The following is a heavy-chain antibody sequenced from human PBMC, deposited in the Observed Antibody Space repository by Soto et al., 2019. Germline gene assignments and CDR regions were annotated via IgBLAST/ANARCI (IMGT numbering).Heavy chain of an antibody. V-gene: IGHV4-31*03. CDR2: IYYSGST. D-gene: IGHD3-3*01. CDR1: GGSISSGGYY. Sequence: KTSETLSLTCTVSGGSISSGGYYWSWIRQHPGKGLEWIGYIYYSGSTYYNPSLKSRVTISVDTSKNQFSLKLSSVTAADTAVYYCARASSRIFGVGIPPPVAFDIWGQGTMVTVSS. J-gene: IGHJ3*02. CDR3: ARASSRIFGVGIPPPVAFDI.